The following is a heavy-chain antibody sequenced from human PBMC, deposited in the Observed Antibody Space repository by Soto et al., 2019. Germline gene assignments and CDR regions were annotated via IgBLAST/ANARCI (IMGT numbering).Heavy chain of an antibody. CDR3: STGIAAEGWFDP. J-gene: IGHJ5*02. D-gene: IGHD6-13*01. CDR1: GGSLSSGGYY. V-gene: IGHV4-31*03. CDR2: IYYSGST. Sequence: TLSLTCTVSGGSLSSGGYYWSWIRQHPGKGLEWIGYIYYSGSTYYNPSLKSRVTISVDTSKNQFSLKLSSVTAADTAVYYCSTGIAAEGWFDPWGQGTLVTVSS.